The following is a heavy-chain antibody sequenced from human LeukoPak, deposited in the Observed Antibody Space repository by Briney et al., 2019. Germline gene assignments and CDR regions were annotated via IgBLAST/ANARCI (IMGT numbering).Heavy chain of an antibody. Sequence: GSLRLSCAASGFTFSSYSMNWIRQPPGEGLEWIGEINHSGSTNYNPSLKSRVTISVDTSKNQFSLKLSFVTAADTAVYYCAVAGYGRRFDYWGQGVLVTVSS. J-gene: IGHJ4*02. CDR1: GFTFSSYS. CDR3: AVAGYGRRFDY. CDR2: INHSGST. D-gene: IGHD5-18*01. V-gene: IGHV4-34*08.